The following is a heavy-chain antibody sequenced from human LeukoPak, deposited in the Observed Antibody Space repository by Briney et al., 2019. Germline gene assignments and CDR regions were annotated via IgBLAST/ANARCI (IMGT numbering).Heavy chain of an antibody. V-gene: IGHV4-30-2*01. J-gene: IGHJ3*02. CDR2: IYHSGTT. CDR1: VGSISSGGYF. CDR3: ARGGAMTYYGSGIDAFDI. Sequence: PSETLSLTCIVSVGSISSGGYFWIWLRQPPGRGRGGLGYIYHSGTTYYNPSLKSRVTISVDRAKNQFSLKLSSVTAADTAVYYCARGGAMTYYGSGIDAFDIWGQGTMVTVSS. D-gene: IGHD3-10*01.